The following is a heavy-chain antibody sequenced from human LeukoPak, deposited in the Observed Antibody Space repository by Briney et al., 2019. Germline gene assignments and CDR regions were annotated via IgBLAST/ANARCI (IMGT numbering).Heavy chain of an antibody. CDR2: IYYSGST. J-gene: IGHJ3*02. CDR3: ARDTTPKYYYDSSGYYWFGAFDI. CDR1: GGSISSYY. Sequence: PSETLSLTCTVSGGSISSYYWSWIRQPPGKGLEWIGYIYYSGSTNYNPSLKSRVTISVDTSKNQFSLKLSSVTAADKAVYYCARDTTPKYYYDSSGYYWFGAFDIWGQGTMVTVSS. D-gene: IGHD3-22*01. V-gene: IGHV4-59*01.